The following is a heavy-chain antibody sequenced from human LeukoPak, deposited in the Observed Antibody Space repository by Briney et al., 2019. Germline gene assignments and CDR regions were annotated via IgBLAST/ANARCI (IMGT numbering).Heavy chain of an antibody. J-gene: IGHJ3*02. D-gene: IGHD1-26*01. CDR2: IYHSGST. CDR1: GGSISSSNW. V-gene: IGHV4-4*02. Sequence: SGTLSLTCAVSGGSISSSNWWSWVRQPPGKGLEWIGEIYHSGSTNYNPSLKSRVTISVDKSKNQFSLKLSSVTAADTAVYYCTRGSPQYSGSYQNAFDIWGQGTMVTVSS. CDR3: TRGSPQYSGSYQNAFDI.